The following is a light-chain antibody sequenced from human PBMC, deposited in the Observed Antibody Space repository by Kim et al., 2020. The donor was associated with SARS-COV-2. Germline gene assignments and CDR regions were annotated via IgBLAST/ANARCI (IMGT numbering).Light chain of an antibody. CDR2: RAS. CDR1: QRISRW. V-gene: IGKV1-5*03. Sequence: DIHLTQSPSTLSASVGDGVTITCRASQRISRWLAWYQQKPGTAPKLLIYRASTLQSGVPSRFSGSGSETEFTLTITSLQPDDFATYYCQHYDSSPWTFGQGTKVDIK. J-gene: IGKJ1*01. CDR3: QHYDSSPWT.